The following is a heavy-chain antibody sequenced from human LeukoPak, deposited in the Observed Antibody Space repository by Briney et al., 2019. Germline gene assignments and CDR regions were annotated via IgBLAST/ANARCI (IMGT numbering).Heavy chain of an antibody. CDR1: SGSISSSSYY. V-gene: IGHV4-39*07. D-gene: IGHD3-10*01. Sequence: PSETLSLTCTVSSGSISSSSYYWGWIRQPPGKGLEWIGSIYYSGSTYYNPSLKSRVTISVDTSQNQFSLKLSSVTAADTAVYYCADYYGSGSYFDYWGQGTLVTVSS. CDR2: IYYSGST. J-gene: IGHJ4*02. CDR3: ADYYGSGSYFDY.